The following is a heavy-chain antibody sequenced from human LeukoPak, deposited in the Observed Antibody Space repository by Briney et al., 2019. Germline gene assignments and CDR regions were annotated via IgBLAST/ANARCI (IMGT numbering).Heavy chain of an antibody. Sequence: GGSLRLSCAASGFTVSGNSMNWVRQAPGKGLEWVSAISGSGGSTYYADSVKGRFTISRDNSKNTLYLQMNSLRAEDTAVYYCAKAAGTFSHDWFFQHWGQGTLVTVSS. D-gene: IGHD6-13*01. CDR3: AKAAGTFSHDWFFQH. CDR1: GFTVSGNS. CDR2: ISGSGGST. V-gene: IGHV3-23*01. J-gene: IGHJ1*01.